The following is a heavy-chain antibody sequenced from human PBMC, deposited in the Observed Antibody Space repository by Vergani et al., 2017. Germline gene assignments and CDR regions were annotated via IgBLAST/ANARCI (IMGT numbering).Heavy chain of an antibody. V-gene: IGHV3-21*01. J-gene: IGHJ4*02. CDR2: SSGSSSYI. CDR1: GFTFSSYS. Sequence: EVKLVESGGGLVKPGGSLRLSCAASGFTFSSYSMNWVRQAPGKGLEWVSSSSGSSSYIYYADSVKGRFTISRDNAKNSLYLQMNSLSAEDTAIYYCATGSQLWVDYWGQGTLVTVSS. D-gene: IGHD5-18*01. CDR3: ATGSQLWVDY.